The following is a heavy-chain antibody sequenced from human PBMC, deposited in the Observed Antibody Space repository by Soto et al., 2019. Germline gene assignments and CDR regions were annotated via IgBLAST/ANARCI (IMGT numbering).Heavy chain of an antibody. J-gene: IGHJ4*02. D-gene: IGHD5-12*01. Sequence: EVHLVETGGGLIQPGGSLRLSCAASGFTVNNTYMSWVRQPPGKGLEWVSIIYSGGDTYYADSVKGRFTISRDSSKNTVYIQMNHLRAEDTAVYYWARGATFAVWGQGNLVTVSS. V-gene: IGHV3-53*02. CDR1: GFTVNNTY. CDR2: IYSGGDT. CDR3: ARGATFAV.